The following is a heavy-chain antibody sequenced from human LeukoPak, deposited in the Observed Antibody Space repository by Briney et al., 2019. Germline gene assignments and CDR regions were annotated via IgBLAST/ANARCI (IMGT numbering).Heavy chain of an antibody. CDR3: ARRGSSYGISGANWFDP. Sequence: PSETLSLTCTVSGYSISSGYYWGWIRQPPGKGLEWIGSIYHSGSTYYNPSLKSRVTISVDTSKNQFSLKLSSVTAADTAMYYCARRGSSYGISGANWFDPWGQGTLVTVSS. J-gene: IGHJ5*02. CDR2: IYHSGST. CDR1: GYSISSGYY. D-gene: IGHD5-18*01. V-gene: IGHV4-38-2*02.